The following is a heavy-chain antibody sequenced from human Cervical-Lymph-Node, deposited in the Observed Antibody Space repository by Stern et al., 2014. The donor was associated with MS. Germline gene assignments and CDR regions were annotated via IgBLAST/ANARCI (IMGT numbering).Heavy chain of an antibody. J-gene: IGHJ5*02. D-gene: IGHD1-7*01. CDR1: RFTFDNYG. CDR3: AKHRGEDWNYAFWFDP. Sequence: VQLVESGGGVVQPGTSLRLSCAASRFTFDNYGMHWVRQAPGKGLEWVALLSDDRSNKHYADSVKGRFTISRDNSNNTLFLQMNSLRAEDTAVYYCAKHRGEDWNYAFWFDPWGQGTLVTVSS. CDR2: LSDDRSNK. V-gene: IGHV3-30*18.